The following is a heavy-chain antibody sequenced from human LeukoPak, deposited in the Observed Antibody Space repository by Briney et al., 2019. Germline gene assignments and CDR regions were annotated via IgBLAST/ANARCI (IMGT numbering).Heavy chain of an antibody. CDR2: IYSGGST. Sequence: PGGSLRLSCAASGFTVSSNYMSWVRQAPGKGLEWVSVIYSGGSTYYADSVKGRFTISRDNSKNTLYLQMNSLRAEDTAVYYCARDSMAIAVAGTWGDYYYYGMDVWGQGTTVTVSS. CDR3: ARDSMAIAVAGTWGDYYYYGMDV. D-gene: IGHD6-19*01. V-gene: IGHV3-53*01. CDR1: GFTVSSNY. J-gene: IGHJ6*02.